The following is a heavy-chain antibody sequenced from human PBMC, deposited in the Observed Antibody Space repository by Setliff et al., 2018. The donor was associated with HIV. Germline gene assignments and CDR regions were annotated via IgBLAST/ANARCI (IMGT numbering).Heavy chain of an antibody. J-gene: IGHJ3*01. D-gene: IGHD4-4*01. V-gene: IGHV1-18*01. CDR3: AREPPSSNPTLQYAFDL. CDR2: INGYSGKT. CDR1: GYTFSNFG. Sequence: ASVKVSCKSSGYTFSNFGVSWVRQAPGQGLEWLGYINGYSGKTHFSPRLQGRLTMTTDTSTDTVYLELRSLASDDTAVYFCAREPPSSNPTLQYAFDLWGQGTMVTVSS.